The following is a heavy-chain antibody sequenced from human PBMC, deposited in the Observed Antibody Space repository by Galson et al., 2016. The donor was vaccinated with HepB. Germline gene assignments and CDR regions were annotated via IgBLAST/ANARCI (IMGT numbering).Heavy chain of an antibody. D-gene: IGHD3-10*01. Sequence: SLRLSCAASGFTFSKYGMHWVRQAPGKGLEWVAVIWHGGSNKYYVDSVKGRFTISRDNSKNTLYLQMNSLRAEDTAMYYCARALSLRGVITSPQWFDPWGQGTTVTVSS. CDR1: GFTFSKYG. V-gene: IGHV3-33*01. CDR2: IWHGGSNK. CDR3: ARALSLRGVITSPQWFDP. J-gene: IGHJ5*02.